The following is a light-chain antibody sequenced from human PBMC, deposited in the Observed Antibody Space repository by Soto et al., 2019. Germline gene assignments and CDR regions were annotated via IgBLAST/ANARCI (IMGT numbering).Light chain of an antibody. V-gene: IGKV2-28*01. CDR2: LGS. Sequence: DVVMTQSPLSLPVPPGEPASISCRSSQTLLHSNGFNNLDGYLQRPGQSPQLLIFLGSTRASGVPDRFSGSGSGTDFTLKISRVEAEDVGVYYCMQALQSPRTFGQGTKLEIK. CDR3: MQALQSPRT. CDR1: QTLLHSNGFNN. J-gene: IGKJ2*02.